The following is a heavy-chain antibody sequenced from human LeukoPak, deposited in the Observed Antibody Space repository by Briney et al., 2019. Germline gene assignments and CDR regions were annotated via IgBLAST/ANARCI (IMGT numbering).Heavy chain of an antibody. CDR3: ARDGKQWRPNWFDP. Sequence: VSVKVSCKASGYTFTGYYMHWVRQAPGQGLEWMGWINPNSGGTNYARKFQGRVTMTRDTSISTAYMELSRLRSDDTAVYYCARDGKQWRPNWFDPWGQGTLVTVSS. J-gene: IGHJ5*02. D-gene: IGHD6-19*01. CDR1: GYTFTGYY. V-gene: IGHV1-2*02. CDR2: INPNSGGT.